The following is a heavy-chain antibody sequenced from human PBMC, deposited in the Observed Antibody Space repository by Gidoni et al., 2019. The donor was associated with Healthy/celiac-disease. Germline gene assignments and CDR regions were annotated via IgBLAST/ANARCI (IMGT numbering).Heavy chain of an antibody. J-gene: IGHJ4*02. D-gene: IGHD2-8*01. V-gene: IGHV3-23*01. CDR1: EFAFSSYA. Sequence: EVQLLESGGGLVQPGGSLRLSCAASEFAFSSYAMSWVRQAPGKGLALVSASRGSGCSTYSADSVKGRFTISRDNSKNPLYLQMNSLRAEDTAVYYCAKMTGEWIVLKGFDYWGQGTLVTVSS. CDR2: SRGSGCST. CDR3: AKMTGEWIVLKGFDY.